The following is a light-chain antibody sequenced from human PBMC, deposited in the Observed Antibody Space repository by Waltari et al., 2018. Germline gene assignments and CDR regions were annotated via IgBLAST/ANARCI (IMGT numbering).Light chain of an antibody. V-gene: IGLV1-47*01. CDR1: RSNIGSNY. Sequence: QSVLTPPPSASGTPGQRVTISCSGSRSNIGSNYVYWYQQLPGTVPKLLIYRNNQRPSGVPDRFSGSKSGTSASLAISGLRSEDEADYYCAAWDDSLSGRVFGGGTKVTVL. CDR3: AAWDDSLSGRV. CDR2: RNN. J-gene: IGLJ3*02.